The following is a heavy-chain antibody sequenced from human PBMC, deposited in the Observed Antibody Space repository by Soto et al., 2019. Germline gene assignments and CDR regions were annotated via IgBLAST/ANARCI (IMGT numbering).Heavy chain of an antibody. J-gene: IGHJ4*02. Sequence: AHLVQCGAGVKKPGPSVKVSCKGSGYGLSTFGTTWLRQAPGQGVEWMAWISAHNGNTNYAQKLQRRVTVTRDTSTSTAYMELRSLRSDDTAVYYCARGRYGDYWGQGALVTVSA. D-gene: IGHD1-1*01. CDR2: ISAHNGNT. CDR1: GYGLSTFG. CDR3: ARGRYGDY. V-gene: IGHV1-18*01.